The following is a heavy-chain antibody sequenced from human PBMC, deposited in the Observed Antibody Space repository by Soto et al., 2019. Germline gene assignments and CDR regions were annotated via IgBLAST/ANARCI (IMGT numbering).Heavy chain of an antibody. CDR3: AKDQASGQGSFDS. Sequence: VKLVESGGGVVQPGGSLRLSCAASGFTFNIYGMHWVRQAPDKGLEWVALISYDGSNQYYADSVKGRFTISRDNSKNTLFLQMNSLRADDTAVYYCAKDQASGQGSFDSWDQGTLVTVSS. CDR1: GFTFNIYG. J-gene: IGHJ4*02. CDR2: ISYDGSNQ. V-gene: IGHV3-30*18.